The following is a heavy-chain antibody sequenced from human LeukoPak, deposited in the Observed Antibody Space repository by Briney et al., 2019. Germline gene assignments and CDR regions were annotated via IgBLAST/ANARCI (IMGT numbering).Heavy chain of an antibody. Sequence: GGSLRLSCAASGFTFSSYAMSWVRQAPGKGLEWVSAISGSGGSTYYADSVKGRLTISRDNSKNTLYLQMNSLRAEDTAVYYCAKAQTVEYSSSFDYWGQGTLVTVSS. CDR1: GFTFSSYA. CDR2: ISGSGGST. V-gene: IGHV3-23*01. CDR3: AKAQTVEYSSSFDY. D-gene: IGHD6-6*01. J-gene: IGHJ4*02.